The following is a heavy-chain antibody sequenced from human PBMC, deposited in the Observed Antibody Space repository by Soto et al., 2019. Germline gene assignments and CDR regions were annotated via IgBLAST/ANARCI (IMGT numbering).Heavy chain of an antibody. Sequence: XSVKVSFKASGYTFTGYYMHLVRQAPGQGLEWMGWINPNSGGTNYAQKFQGWVTMTRDTSISTAYMELSRLRSDDTAVYYCARDLGGSSGYWGQGTLVTVSS. CDR3: ARDLGGSSGY. CDR2: INPNSGGT. V-gene: IGHV1-2*04. CDR1: GYTFTGYY. D-gene: IGHD1-26*01. J-gene: IGHJ4*02.